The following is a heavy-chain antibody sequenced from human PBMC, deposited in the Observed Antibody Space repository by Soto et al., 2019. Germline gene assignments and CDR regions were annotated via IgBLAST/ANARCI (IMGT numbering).Heavy chain of an antibody. CDR1: GGSISSISSY. CDR2: IHSDGTT. Sequence: QLQLQESGPGLVKPSETLSLTCSVSGGSISSISSYWSWIRQPPGKGLEWIGTIHSDGTTYSTRSLKSRLTISIDTSTNQFSLRLSSVTAADTAVYYCASRRQNYAVDAWGQGTTVTVSS. J-gene: IGHJ6*02. D-gene: IGHD2-2*01. V-gene: IGHV4-39*01. CDR3: ASRRQNYAVDA.